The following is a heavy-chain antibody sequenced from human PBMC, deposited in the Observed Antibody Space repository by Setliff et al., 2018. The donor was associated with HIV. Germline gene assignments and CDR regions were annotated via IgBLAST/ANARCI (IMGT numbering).Heavy chain of an antibody. D-gene: IGHD5-18*01. CDR1: GYDFRRYG. Sequence: ASVKVSCKTSGYDFRRYGIAWVRQVPGHGLEWMGWISPQNGNTNYAQKLQGRVTMTTDTSTSTAYMELRSLRSDDTAVYYCARDQGTAMDLYYYYYYMDVWGKGTTVTVSS. V-gene: IGHV1-18*01. J-gene: IGHJ6*03. CDR2: ISPQNGNT. CDR3: ARDQGTAMDLYYYYYYMDV.